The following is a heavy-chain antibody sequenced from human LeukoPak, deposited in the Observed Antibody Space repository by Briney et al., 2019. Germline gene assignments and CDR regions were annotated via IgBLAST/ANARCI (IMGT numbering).Heavy chain of an antibody. V-gene: IGHV4-34*01. CDR3: ARGYCTNGVCYQLFDY. D-gene: IGHD2-8*01. CDR1: GGSFSGYY. Sequence: SETLSLTCAVYGGSFSGYYWSWIRQPPGKGLEWIGEINHSGSTNYNPFLKSRVTISVDTPKNQFSLKLSSVTAADTAVYYCARGYCTNGVCYQLFDYWGQGTLVTVSS. J-gene: IGHJ4*02. CDR2: INHSGST.